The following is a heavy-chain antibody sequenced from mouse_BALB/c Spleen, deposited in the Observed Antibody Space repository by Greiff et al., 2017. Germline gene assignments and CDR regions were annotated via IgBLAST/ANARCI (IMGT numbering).Heavy chain of an antibody. CDR3: ARAYGNYEYFDV. CDR1: GYTFTDYA. Sequence: QVQLQQSGAELVRPGVSVKISCKGSGYTFTDYAMHWVKQSHAKSLEWIGVISTYYGDASYNQKFKGKATMTVDKSSSTAYMELARLTSEDSAIYYCARAYGNYEYFDVWGAGTTVTVSS. J-gene: IGHJ1*01. V-gene: IGHV1S137*01. D-gene: IGHD2-10*02. CDR2: ISTYYGDA.